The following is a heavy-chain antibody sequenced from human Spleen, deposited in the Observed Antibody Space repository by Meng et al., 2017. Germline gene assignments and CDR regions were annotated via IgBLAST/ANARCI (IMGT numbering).Heavy chain of an antibody. CDR3: ARERRLGELSLGPPLLHGMDV. CDR2: INQDGSEK. V-gene: IGHV3-7*01. J-gene: IGHJ6*02. D-gene: IGHD3-16*02. CDR1: GFTFSDYW. Sequence: GESLKISCATSGFTFSDYWMSWLRQAPGKGLEWVANINQDGSEKFYVDSVKGRFSISRDNSKNTLYLQMNSLRAEDTAVYYCARERRLGELSLGPPLLHGMDVWGQGTTVTVSS.